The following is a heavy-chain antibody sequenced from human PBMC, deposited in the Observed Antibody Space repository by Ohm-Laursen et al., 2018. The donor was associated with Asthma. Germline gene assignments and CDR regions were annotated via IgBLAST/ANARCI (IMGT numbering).Heavy chain of an antibody. J-gene: IGHJ3*02. V-gene: IGHV3-23*01. CDR1: GFSFGTFA. Sequence: SLRLSCTASGFSFGTFAMSWVRQPPGKGLEFVSDISGNGGVITNADSVKGRFTISRDNSKNTVYLQMNSLRAEDTAVYYCARPYYYGSGSNSNDAFDIWGQGTMVTVSS. CDR2: ISGNGGVI. D-gene: IGHD3-10*01. CDR3: ARPYYYGSGSNSNDAFDI.